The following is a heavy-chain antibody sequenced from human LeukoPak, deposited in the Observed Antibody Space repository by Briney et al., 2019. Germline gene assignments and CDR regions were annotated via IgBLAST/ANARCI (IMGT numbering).Heavy chain of an antibody. CDR1: IFTFSYYA. J-gene: IGHJ4*02. CDR3: AKVLSTIPKSPFDY. CDR2: ISAGGGST. D-gene: IGHD2-2*02. V-gene: IGHV3-23*01. Sequence: PGGSLRLSCAASIFTFSYYATSWVRQAPGKGLEWVSSISAGGGSTYYADSVKGRFTISRDNSKNTLYLQMNSLRAEDTAVYYCAKVLSTIPKSPFDYWGQGTLVTVSS.